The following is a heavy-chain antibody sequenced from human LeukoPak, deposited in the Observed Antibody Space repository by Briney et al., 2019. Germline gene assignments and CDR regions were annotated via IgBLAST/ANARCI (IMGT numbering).Heavy chain of an antibody. V-gene: IGHV3-11*01. Sequence: GGSLRLSCAASGFTFSDYYMSWIRQAPGKGLEWVSYISSSGSTIYYADSVKGRFTISRDNAKNSLYPQMNSLRAENTAVYYCVGAAGPYFDYWGQGTLVTVSS. J-gene: IGHJ4*02. CDR1: GFTFSDYY. D-gene: IGHD6-13*01. CDR2: ISSSGSTI. CDR3: VGAAGPYFDY.